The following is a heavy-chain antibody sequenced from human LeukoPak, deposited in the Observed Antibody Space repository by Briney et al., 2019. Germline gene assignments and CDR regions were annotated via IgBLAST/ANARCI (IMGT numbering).Heavy chain of an antibody. CDR3: ARKHRRDGYNWGAFDI. D-gene: IGHD5-24*01. J-gene: IGHJ3*02. CDR1: GGTFSSYA. CDR2: IIPIFGTA. Sequence: ASVKVSCKASGGTFSSYAISWVRQAPRQGLEWMGGIIPIFGTANYAQKFQGRVTITTDESTSTAYMELSSLRSEDTAVYYCARKHRRDGYNWGAFDIWGQGTMVTVSS. V-gene: IGHV1-69*05.